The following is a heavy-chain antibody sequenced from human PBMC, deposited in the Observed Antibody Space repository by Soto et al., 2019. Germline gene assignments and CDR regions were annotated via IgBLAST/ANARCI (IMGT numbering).Heavy chain of an antibody. CDR3: ARDGSGGSRPTSLDH. V-gene: IGHV3-33*01. CDR1: GFPFSEFA. CDR2: IWFDGSEK. Sequence: QVQLEESGGGVVQPGRSLRLSCTASGFPFSEFAMHWVRQAPGKGLEWVAVIWFDGSEKYYADSVKGRFTISRDNSRNTLFLQMNNLRVADTAVYYCARDGSGGSRPTSLDHWGQGTPVTVSS. J-gene: IGHJ5*02. D-gene: IGHD2-15*01.